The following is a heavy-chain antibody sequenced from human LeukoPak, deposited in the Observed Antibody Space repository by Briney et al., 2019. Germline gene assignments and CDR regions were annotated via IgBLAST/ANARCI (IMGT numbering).Heavy chain of an antibody. CDR1: GFTFSSYA. Sequence: GGSLRLSCSASGFTFSSYAMHWVRQAPGKGLEYVSAIISNGDSTYYADSVKGRFTISRDNSKNTLYLQMSSLRAEDTAVYYCVKGGYCSSTSCYARGFPNYYYYYGMDVWGKGTTVTVSS. V-gene: IGHV3-64D*06. CDR3: VKGGYCSSTSCYARGFPNYYYYYGMDV. D-gene: IGHD2-2*01. CDR2: IISNGDST. J-gene: IGHJ6*04.